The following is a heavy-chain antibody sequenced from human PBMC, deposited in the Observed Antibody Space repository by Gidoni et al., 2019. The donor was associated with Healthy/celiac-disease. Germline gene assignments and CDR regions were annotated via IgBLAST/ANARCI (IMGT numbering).Heavy chain of an antibody. Sequence: QVQLVESGGGVVQTGRSLILSCAASGFTLSSYALHRVRQAPGKGLEWVAVISYDGSNKYYADSVKGRFTISRDNSKNTLYLQMNSLIAEDTAVYYCAREGYSDAFDIWGQGTMVTVSS. D-gene: IGHD1-1*01. V-gene: IGHV3-30*01. CDR2: ISYDGSNK. J-gene: IGHJ3*02. CDR1: GFTLSSYA. CDR3: AREGYSDAFDI.